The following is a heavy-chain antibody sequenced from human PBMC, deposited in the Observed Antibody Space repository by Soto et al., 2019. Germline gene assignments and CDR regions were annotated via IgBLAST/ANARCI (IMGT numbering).Heavy chain of an antibody. J-gene: IGHJ4*02. D-gene: IGHD3-9*01. V-gene: IGHV3-15*01. Sequence: GGSTVPSWLSSGFTLGDTWMTWVRHAAGEGLGGVGRIKSKTDGGTADYAAPVKGRATISRDDSKNTVYLQMNSLKTEDTAVYYCTTGIYYDILTGYHNVAYWRQGALVTGS. CDR2: IKSKTDGGTA. CDR1: GFTLGDTW. CDR3: TTGIYYDILTGYHNVAY.